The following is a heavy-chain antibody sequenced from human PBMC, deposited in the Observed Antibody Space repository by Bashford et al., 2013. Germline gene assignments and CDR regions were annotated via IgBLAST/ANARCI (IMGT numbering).Heavy chain of an antibody. Sequence: GSLRLSCAASGFTFSSYSMNWVRQAPGKGLEWVSSISSSSSYIYYADSVKGRFTISRDNAKNSLYLQMNSLRAEDTAVYYCARAEQLVRAFDIWGQGTMVTVSS. CDR3: ARAEQLVRAFDI. CDR2: ISSSSSYI. D-gene: IGHD6-6*01. V-gene: IGHV3-21*01. J-gene: IGHJ3*02. CDR1: GFTFSSYS.